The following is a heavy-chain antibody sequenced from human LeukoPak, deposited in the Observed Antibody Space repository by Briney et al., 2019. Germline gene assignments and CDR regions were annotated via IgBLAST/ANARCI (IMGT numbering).Heavy chain of an antibody. Sequence: ASVKVSCKASGYTFTNYGISWVRQAPGQGLECMGWISAYNGNTNYAQRFQGRVTMTTDTSTSTAYMELRSLRSDDTAVYYCARVRDYGGIGEDYWGQGTLVTVSS. CDR1: GYTFTNYG. J-gene: IGHJ4*02. CDR3: ARVRDYGGIGEDY. CDR2: ISAYNGNT. V-gene: IGHV1-18*01. D-gene: IGHD3-16*01.